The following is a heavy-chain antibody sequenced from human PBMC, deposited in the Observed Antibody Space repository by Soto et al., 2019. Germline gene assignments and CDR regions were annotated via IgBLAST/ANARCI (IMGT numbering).Heavy chain of an antibody. J-gene: IGHJ1*01. D-gene: IGHD6-13*01. CDR1: GYSFTNSW. CDR3: TRLAAAGTEGPEH. Sequence: RVESLKISCRASGYSFTNSWIAWVRQIPGKGLESMGIIFPADSYTRYSPSFQGQVTISADTSINTAYLQWTSLKASDTAMYYCTRLAAAGTEGPEHWGEGTMVNVSA. V-gene: IGHV5-51*01. CDR2: IFPADSYT.